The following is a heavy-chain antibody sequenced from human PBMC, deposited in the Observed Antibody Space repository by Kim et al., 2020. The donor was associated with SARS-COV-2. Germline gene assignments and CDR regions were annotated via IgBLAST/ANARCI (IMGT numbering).Heavy chain of an antibody. Sequence: YADSVKGRFTISRDNSKNMLYLQMNSLRAEDTAVYYCAKEGGQWWRVFDYWGQGTLVTVSS. V-gene: IGHV3-23*01. CDR3: AKEGGQWWRVFDY. J-gene: IGHJ4*02. D-gene: IGHD2-15*01.